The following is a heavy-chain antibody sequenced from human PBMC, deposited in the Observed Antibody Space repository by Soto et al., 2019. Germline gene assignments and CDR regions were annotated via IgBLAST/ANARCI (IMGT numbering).Heavy chain of an antibody. Sequence: QVQLVQSGAEVRKPGSSVKVSCKAPGGTFSTYIISWVRQAPGQGLEWMGRIIPIPDITNYAQKFQGRVNVNADRSTSTDYMELTSLKYEDTAVYYCARDGIPTRGDAFDLWGQGKLVTVSS. CDR1: GGTFSTYI. D-gene: IGHD1-1*01. CDR3: ARDGIPTRGDAFDL. CDR2: IIPIPDIT. V-gene: IGHV1-69*08. J-gene: IGHJ3*01.